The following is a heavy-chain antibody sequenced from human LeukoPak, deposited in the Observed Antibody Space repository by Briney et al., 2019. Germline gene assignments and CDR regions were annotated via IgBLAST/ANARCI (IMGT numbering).Heavy chain of an antibody. V-gene: IGHV3-30*04. Sequence: GGSLRLSCAASGFTFSSYAMHWVRQAPGKGLEWVAVISYDGSNKYYADSVKGRFTISRDNSKNTLYLQMNSLRAEDTAVYYCARVTIGHYDSSGYLLDYWGQGTLVTVSS. CDR3: ARVTIGHYDSSGYLLDY. CDR2: ISYDGSNK. CDR1: GFTFSSYA. D-gene: IGHD3-22*01. J-gene: IGHJ4*02.